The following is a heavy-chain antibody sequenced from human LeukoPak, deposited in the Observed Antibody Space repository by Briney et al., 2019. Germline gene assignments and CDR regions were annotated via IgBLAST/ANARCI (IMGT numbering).Heavy chain of an antibody. CDR2: MNPKSGNT. D-gene: IGHD3-22*01. Sequence: GASVTVSCKASGYTFTSYDMNWVRQATGQGLEWMGWMNPKSGNTGYAQKFQGRVTITRNTSISTAYMELSNLRSEDTAVYYCARTVGYYYDSSGYPTYYYYYYMDVWGKGTTVTVSS. J-gene: IGHJ6*03. CDR1: GYTFTSYD. V-gene: IGHV1-8*03. CDR3: ARTVGYYYDSSGYPTYYYYYYMDV.